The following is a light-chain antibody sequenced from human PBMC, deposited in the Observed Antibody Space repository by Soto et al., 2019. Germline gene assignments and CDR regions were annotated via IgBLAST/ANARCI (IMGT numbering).Light chain of an antibody. CDR3: QHYNSWPRIA. CDR1: QSASTN. J-gene: IGKJ5*01. CDR2: GAS. Sequence: EIVMTQYPVTLSVSPGERATLLCSASQSASTNLAWYQHKPGQAPRLLIYGASTRATAIPARFSGSGSGTEFTLTINSLESEDFAVYYCQHYNSWPRIAFGQGTRLEIK. V-gene: IGKV3-15*01.